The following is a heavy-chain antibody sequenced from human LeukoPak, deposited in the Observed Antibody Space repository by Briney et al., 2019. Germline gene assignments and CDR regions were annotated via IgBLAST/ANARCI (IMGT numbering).Heavy chain of an antibody. CDR2: ISAYNGNT. V-gene: IGHV1-18*01. CDR3: AWMDPYCSGGSCYPFGY. D-gene: IGHD2-15*01. J-gene: IGHJ4*02. Sequence: ASVKVSCKASGYTFTSYGISWVRQAPGQGLEWMGWISAYNGNTNYAQKLQGRVTMTTDTSTSTAYMELRSLRSDDTAVYYCAWMDPYCSGGSCYPFGYWGQGTLVTVSS. CDR1: GYTFTSYG.